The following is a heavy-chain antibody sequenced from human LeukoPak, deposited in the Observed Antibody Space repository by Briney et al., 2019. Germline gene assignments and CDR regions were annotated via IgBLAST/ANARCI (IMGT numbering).Heavy chain of an antibody. J-gene: IGHJ2*01. V-gene: IGHV4-38-2*02. Sequence: SETPSLTCTVSGYSISSGYYWGWIRQPPGKGLEWIGNMYHSGSTYYNPSLKSRVTVSLDTSKNQFSLNLSSVTAADTAVYYCARGAPPGIRYFDLWGRGTLVTVSS. D-gene: IGHD1-14*01. CDR3: ARGAPPGIRYFDL. CDR2: MYHSGST. CDR1: GYSISSGYY.